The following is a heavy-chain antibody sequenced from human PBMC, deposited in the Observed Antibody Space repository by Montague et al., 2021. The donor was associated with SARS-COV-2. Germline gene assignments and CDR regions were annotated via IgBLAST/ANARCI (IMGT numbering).Heavy chain of an antibody. Sequence: SETLSLTCAVYGGSFSGYYWSWIRQPPGKGLEWIGEINHSGSTNYNPSLKSRVTISMDTSKNQFSLKLSSVTDADTAVYYCARGVRQLGVRYYYYYIDVWDKGTTVTVSS. CDR2: INHSGST. D-gene: IGHD6-6*01. V-gene: IGHV4-34*01. CDR3: ARGVRQLGVRYYYYYIDV. CDR1: GGSFSGYY. J-gene: IGHJ6*03.